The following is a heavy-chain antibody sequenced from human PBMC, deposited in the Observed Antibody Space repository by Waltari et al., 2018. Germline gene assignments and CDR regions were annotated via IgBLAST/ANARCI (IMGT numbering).Heavy chain of an antibody. CDR2: IYYSGST. J-gene: IGHJ6*02. CDR1: GGPISSGDYY. D-gene: IGHD6-13*01. V-gene: IGHV4-30-4*08. Sequence: QVQLQESGPGLVKPSQTLSLTCTVSGGPISSGDYYWSWIRQPPGKGLEWIGYIYYSGSTYYNPSLKSRVTISVDTSKNQFSLKLSSVTAADTAVYYCAATAAGAAGMGYYYGMDVWGQGTTVTVSS. CDR3: AATAAGAAGMGYYYGMDV.